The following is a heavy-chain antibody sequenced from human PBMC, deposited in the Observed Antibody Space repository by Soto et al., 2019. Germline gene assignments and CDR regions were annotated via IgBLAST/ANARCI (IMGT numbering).Heavy chain of an antibody. CDR2: IYYSGST. CDR1: GGSISSYY. CDR3: ARDAKYGDYFDY. V-gene: IGHV4-59*01. D-gene: IGHD4-17*01. Sequence: SETLSLTCTVSGGSISSYYWSWIRQPPGKGLEWIGYIYYSGSTNYNPSLKSRVTISVDTSKNQFSLKLSSVTAADTAMYYCARDAKYGDYFDYTGQLTLVTVSS. J-gene: IGHJ4*02.